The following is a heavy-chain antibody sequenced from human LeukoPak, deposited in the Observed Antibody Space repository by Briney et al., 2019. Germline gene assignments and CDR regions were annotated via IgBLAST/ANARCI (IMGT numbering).Heavy chain of an antibody. J-gene: IGHJ6*03. Sequence: PGGSLRLSCAASGFTFSSYGMHWVRQAPGKGLEWVAFIRYDGSNKYYADSVKGRFSISRDNSKNTLYLQMNSLRAEDTAVYYCAKVQWGYSYGRPEVSAYYYYMDVWGKGTTVTVSS. V-gene: IGHV3-30*02. CDR3: AKVQWGYSYGRPEVSAYYYYMDV. D-gene: IGHD5-18*01. CDR2: IRYDGSNK. CDR1: GFTFSSYG.